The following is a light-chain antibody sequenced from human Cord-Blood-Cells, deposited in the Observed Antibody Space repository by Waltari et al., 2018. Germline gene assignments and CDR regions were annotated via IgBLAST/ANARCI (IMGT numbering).Light chain of an antibody. V-gene: IGLV1-44*01. CDR2: CNY. CDR1: RSNIGRHT. CDR3: AAWDDSLNGYV. Sequence: QTVLTQPPSASGTPGQRVTISCSGRRSNIGRHTVNWYKRLPGTAPKPISYCNYQRPSGFPDLFSGSKSGTSASLAISGLQSEDEADYYGAAWDDSLNGYVFGTGTKVTVL. J-gene: IGLJ1*01.